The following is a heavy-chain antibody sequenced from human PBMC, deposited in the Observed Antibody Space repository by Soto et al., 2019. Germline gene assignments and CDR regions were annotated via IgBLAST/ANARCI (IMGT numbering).Heavy chain of an antibody. V-gene: IGHV4-59*08. CDR1: GGSISSYY. CDR2: IYYSGST. J-gene: IGHJ6*03. D-gene: IGHD3-9*01. CDR3: ASLYYDILTGPYYMDV. Sequence: PSETLSLTCTVSGGSISSYYWSWIRQPPGKGLEWIGYIYYSGSTNYNPSLKSRVTISVDTSKNQFSLKLSSVTAEDTAVYYCASLYYDILTGPYYMDVWGKGTAVTVSS.